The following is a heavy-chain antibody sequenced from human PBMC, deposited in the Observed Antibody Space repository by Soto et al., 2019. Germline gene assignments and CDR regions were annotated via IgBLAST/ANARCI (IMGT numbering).Heavy chain of an antibody. CDR3: VHPRSTVQIPPT. CDR1: GFTFSMFS. V-gene: IGHV3-64D*06. Sequence: GGSLRLSCSASGFTFSMFSMHWVRQAPGKGLEYVSGISSNGDSTYYTDSVKGRFTISRDNSKNTLYLQMSSLRAVDTAVYYCVHPRSTVQIPPTWGQGTLVTVSS. J-gene: IGHJ5*02. D-gene: IGHD4-17*01. CDR2: ISSNGDST.